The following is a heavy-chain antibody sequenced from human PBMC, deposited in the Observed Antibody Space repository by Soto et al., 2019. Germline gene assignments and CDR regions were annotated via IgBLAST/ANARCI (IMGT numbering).Heavy chain of an antibody. CDR1: GYSFTSYW. J-gene: IGHJ6*02. CDR3: ARQEVTMVRAVISDGGMDV. Sequence: GESLKISCKGSGYSFTSYWISWVRQMPGKGLEWMGRIDPSDSYTNYSPSFQGHVTISADKSISTAYLQWSSLKASDTAMCYCARQEVTMVRAVISDGGMDVWGQGTTVTVSS. CDR2: IDPSDSYT. V-gene: IGHV5-10-1*01. D-gene: IGHD3-10*01.